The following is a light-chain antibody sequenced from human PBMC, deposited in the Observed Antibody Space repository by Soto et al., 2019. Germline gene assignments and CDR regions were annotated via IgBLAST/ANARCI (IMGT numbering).Light chain of an antibody. V-gene: IGKV1-27*01. CDR3: QKYDSAPLT. Sequence: DIQMTQSPSSLSASVGDRVTFTCRASQGISNYLAWYLQKPGETPKRLIYGASTLQSGVPSRFSGSGSGTDFTLTISSLQPEDVGTYYCQKYDSAPLTFGGGTKVEMK. J-gene: IGKJ4*01. CDR1: QGISNY. CDR2: GAS.